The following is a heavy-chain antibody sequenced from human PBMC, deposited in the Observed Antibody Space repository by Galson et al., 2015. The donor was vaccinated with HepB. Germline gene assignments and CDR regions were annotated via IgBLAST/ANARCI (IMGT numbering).Heavy chain of an antibody. Sequence: SVKVSCKAYGGTFSSYTISWVRQAPGQGLEWMGRIIPILGIANYAQKFQGRVTITADKSTSTAYMELSSLRSEDTAVYYCARSGGGIPLNYWGQGTLVTVSS. V-gene: IGHV1-69*02. CDR2: IIPILGIA. D-gene: IGHD2-2*02. CDR1: GGTFSSYT. J-gene: IGHJ4*02. CDR3: ARSGGGIPLNY.